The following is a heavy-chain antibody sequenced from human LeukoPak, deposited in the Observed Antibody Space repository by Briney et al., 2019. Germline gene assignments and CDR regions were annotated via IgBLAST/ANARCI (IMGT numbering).Heavy chain of an antibody. CDR2: INHNSGGT. Sequence: GASVKVSCKAFGYTFSDYYMHWVRQAPGQGLEWMGRINHNSGGTNYAQKFQGRVTMITDTSITTAYMELSRLRSGDTAVYYCARDADSSGWYEDRYFYYMDVWGKGTTVTVSS. D-gene: IGHD6-19*01. CDR1: GYTFSDYY. V-gene: IGHV1-2*06. CDR3: ARDADSSGWYEDRYFYYMDV. J-gene: IGHJ6*03.